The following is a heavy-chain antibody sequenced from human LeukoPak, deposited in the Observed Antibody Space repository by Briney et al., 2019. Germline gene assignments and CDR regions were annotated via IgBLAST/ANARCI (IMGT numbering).Heavy chain of an antibody. Sequence: SVRVSCKASGGTFIIYAISWVRQAPGQGGEWMGGIITIFGTANYAQKFQGRVTITADESTSTAYMELSSLRSEDTAVYYCARDSRDYGSGSSQYYFDYWGQGTLVTVSS. CDR2: IITIFGTA. V-gene: IGHV1-69*01. CDR3: ARDSRDYGSGSSQYYFDY. D-gene: IGHD3-10*01. CDR1: GGTFIIYA. J-gene: IGHJ4*02.